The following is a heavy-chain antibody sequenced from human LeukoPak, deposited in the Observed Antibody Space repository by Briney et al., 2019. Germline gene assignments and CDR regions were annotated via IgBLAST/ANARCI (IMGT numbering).Heavy chain of an antibody. V-gene: IGHV3-23*01. CDR3: GKEGSSSWHAFDY. Sequence: GGSLRLSCAASGFTFSSYAMNWVRQAPGKGLEWVSGISGSGRSTYYGDSVKGRFTISRDNSKNTLYLQMLSVRDEDTAVYYCGKEGSSSWHAFDYWGQGTLVTVSS. J-gene: IGHJ4*02. CDR2: ISGSGRST. D-gene: IGHD6-13*01. CDR1: GFTFSSYA.